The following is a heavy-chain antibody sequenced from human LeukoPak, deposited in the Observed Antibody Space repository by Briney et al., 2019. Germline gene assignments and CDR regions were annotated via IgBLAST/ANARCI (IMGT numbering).Heavy chain of an antibody. CDR2: ISSSSSTI. D-gene: IGHD3-22*01. CDR3: ARDAYYYDSSGYVAYFDY. CDR1: GFTFSSYS. Sequence: PGGSLRLSCAASGFTFSSYSMNWVHQAPGKGLEWVSYISSSSSTIYYADSVKGRFTISRDNAKNSLYLQMNSLRAEDTAVYYCARDAYYYDSSGYVAYFDYWGQGTLVTVSS. V-gene: IGHV3-48*01. J-gene: IGHJ4*02.